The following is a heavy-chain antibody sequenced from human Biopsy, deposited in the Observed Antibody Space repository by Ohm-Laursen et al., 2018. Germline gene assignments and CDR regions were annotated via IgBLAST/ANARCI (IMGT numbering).Heavy chain of an antibody. CDR3: ARLPHGDYRYNFDY. D-gene: IGHD4-17*01. CDR1: GGSTSSSY. Sequence: SDTLSLTCTVSGGSTSSSYWTWVRQPPGKGLEWIGYISYSGITNYNASLKSRLTISIDTSKNQFSLMLTSVTAADTAVYYCARLPHGDYRYNFDYWGQGTLVTVSS. J-gene: IGHJ4*02. V-gene: IGHV4-59*08. CDR2: ISYSGIT.